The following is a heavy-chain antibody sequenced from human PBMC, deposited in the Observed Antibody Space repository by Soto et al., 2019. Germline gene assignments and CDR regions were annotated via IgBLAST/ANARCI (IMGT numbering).Heavy chain of an antibody. CDR2: ISHTDRLT. CDR3: ARDTGRASADL. CDR1: GFTFSYYE. Sequence: EVQLAESGGDLVQPGGSLRLSCVGSGFTFSYYEMNWVRQAPGKGLERVAFISHTDRLTHYPDSVKGRFTICRDNAQNSLYLEMTSLRVEDTGVYYCARDTGRASADLWGQGTLVTVSS. J-gene: IGHJ5*02. V-gene: IGHV3-48*03. D-gene: IGHD6-13*01.